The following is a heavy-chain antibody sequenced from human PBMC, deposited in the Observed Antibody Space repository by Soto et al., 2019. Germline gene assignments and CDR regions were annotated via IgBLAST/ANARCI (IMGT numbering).Heavy chain of an antibody. CDR2: INHSGST. CDR1: GGSFSGYY. V-gene: IGHV4-34*01. J-gene: IGHJ4*02. Sequence: SETLSLTCAVYGGSFSGYYWSWIRQPPGKGLEWIGEINHSGSTNYNPSLKSRVTISVDTSKNQFSLKLSSVTAADTAVYYCARGLVMVRGVINYFDYWGQGTLVTVSS. D-gene: IGHD3-10*01. CDR3: ARGLVMVRGVINYFDY.